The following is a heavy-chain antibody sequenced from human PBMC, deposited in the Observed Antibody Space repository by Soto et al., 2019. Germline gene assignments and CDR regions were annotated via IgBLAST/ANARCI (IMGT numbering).Heavy chain of an antibody. D-gene: IGHD3-9*01. CDR3: ARVGIYYDILIHYYGMDV. V-gene: IGHV3-74*01. CDR1: GFTFSSYW. J-gene: IGHJ6*02. Sequence: GGSLRLSCAASGFTFSSYWMHWVRQAPGKGLVWVSRINSDGSSTSYADYVKGRFNISRDNAKNKLYLQMKRLRAKDTAVYYCARVGIYYDILIHYYGMDVWGQGTTVTVSS. CDR2: INSDGSST.